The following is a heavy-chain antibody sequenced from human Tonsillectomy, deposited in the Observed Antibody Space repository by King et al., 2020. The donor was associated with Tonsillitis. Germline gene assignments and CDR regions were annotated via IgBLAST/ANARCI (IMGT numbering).Heavy chain of an antibody. CDR1: GFIFSNYD. CDR3: AKTHDASSWYSLLDY. Sequence: VQLVESGGGLVQPGGSLRLSCAASGFIFSNYDMNWVRQAPGKGLQWVSRISGIGSSTSYVDSVKGRFTISRDNSKDTLYLQMNSLRPEDTAVYYCAKTHDASSWYSLLDYWGQGALVTVSS. CDR2: ISGIGSST. V-gene: IGHV3-23*04. D-gene: IGHD6-13*01. J-gene: IGHJ4*02.